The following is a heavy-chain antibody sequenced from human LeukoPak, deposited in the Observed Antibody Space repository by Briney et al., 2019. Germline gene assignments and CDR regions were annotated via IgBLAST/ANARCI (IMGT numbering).Heavy chain of an antibody. V-gene: IGHV1-18*01. J-gene: IGHJ4*02. D-gene: IGHD3-9*01. CDR3: ARGYYDILTGYYPLDY. Sequence: ASVKVSCKASGYTFTSYGISWVRQAPGQGLEWMGWISAYNGNTNYAQKLQGRVTMTTDTSTSTAYMELRSLRSDDTAVYYCARGYYDILTGYYPLDYWGQGTLVTASS. CDR2: ISAYNGNT. CDR1: GYTFTSYG.